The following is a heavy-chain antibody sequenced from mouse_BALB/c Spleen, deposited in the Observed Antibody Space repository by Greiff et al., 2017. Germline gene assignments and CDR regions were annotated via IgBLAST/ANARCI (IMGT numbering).Heavy chain of an antibody. V-gene: IGHV14-4*02. CDR1: GFNIKDYY. D-gene: IGHD1-1*01. Sequence: EVMLVESGAELVRSGASVKLSCTASGFNIKDYYMHWVKQRPEQGLEWIGWIDPENGDTEYAPKFQGKATMTADTSSNTAYLQLSSLTSEDTAVYYCNAYYYGSRGWFAYWGQGTLVTVSA. CDR3: NAYYYGSRGWFAY. CDR2: IDPENGDT. J-gene: IGHJ3*01.